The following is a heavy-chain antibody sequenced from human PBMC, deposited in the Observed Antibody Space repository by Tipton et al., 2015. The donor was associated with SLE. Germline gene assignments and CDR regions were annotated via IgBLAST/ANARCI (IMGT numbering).Heavy chain of an antibody. D-gene: IGHD3-16*01. CDR2: INHSGSP. V-gene: IGHV4-34*01. Sequence: LSLTCAVYGGSFSGYYWSWIRQPPGKGLEWIGEINHSGSPNYNPSLKSRVTISVDTSKNQFSLKLSSVTAADTAVYYCARGGGFDPWGQGTLVTVSS. CDR3: ARGGGFDP. J-gene: IGHJ5*02. CDR1: GGSFSGYY.